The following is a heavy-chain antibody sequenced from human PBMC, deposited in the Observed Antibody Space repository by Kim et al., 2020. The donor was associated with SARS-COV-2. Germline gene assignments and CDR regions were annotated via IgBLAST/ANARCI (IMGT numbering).Heavy chain of an antibody. CDR3: ASRGVNWGAFVF. V-gene: IGHV3-23*01. J-gene: IGHJ3*01. D-gene: IGHD7-27*01. Sequence: YIADSVKGRFTISRDNSKDTLYLQMNSLRAEDTAIYYCASRGVNWGAFVFWGQGTMVTVSS.